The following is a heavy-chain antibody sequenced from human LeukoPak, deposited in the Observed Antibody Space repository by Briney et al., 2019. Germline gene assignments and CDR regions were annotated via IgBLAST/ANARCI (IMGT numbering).Heavy chain of an antibody. CDR3: AREGGGIAAGVYYFDY. J-gene: IGHJ4*02. D-gene: IGHD6-13*01. CDR2: ISSRSSYI. V-gene: IGHV3-21*01. CDR1: GFTFSSYS. Sequence: GGSLRLSCAASGFTFSSYSVNWVRQAPAKGLEWVSSISSRSSYIYYADSVKGRFTISRDNAKNSLYLQMNSLRAEDTAVYYCAREGGGIAAGVYYFDYWGQGTLVTVSS.